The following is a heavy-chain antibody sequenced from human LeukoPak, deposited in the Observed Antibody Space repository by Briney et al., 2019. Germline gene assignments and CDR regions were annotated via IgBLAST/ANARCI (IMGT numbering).Heavy chain of an antibody. J-gene: IGHJ3*02. D-gene: IGHD3/OR15-3a*01. Sequence: SETLSLTCAVYGGSFSGYYWSWIRQPPGKGLEWIGEINHSGSTNYNPSLKSRVTISVDTSKNQFSLKLSSVTAADTAVYYCARVDRWTGAFDIWGQGTMVTVSS. CDR2: INHSGST. CDR3: ARVDRWTGAFDI. CDR1: GGSFSGYY. V-gene: IGHV4-34*01.